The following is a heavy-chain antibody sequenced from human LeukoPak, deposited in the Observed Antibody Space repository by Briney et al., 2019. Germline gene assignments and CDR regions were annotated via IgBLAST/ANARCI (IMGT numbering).Heavy chain of an antibody. J-gene: IGHJ4*02. CDR3: ARVSDYFDSGAYGY. V-gene: IGHV7-4-1*02. CDR1: GYTFTSHA. CDR2: VNTNTGNP. D-gene: IGHD3-22*01. Sequence: WASVKVSCKASGYTFTSHAMHWVRQAPGQGLEWMGWVNTNTGNPTYAQGFTGRFVFSLDTSVSTAYLQISSLKAEDTAVYYCARVSDYFDSGAYGYWGQGTLVTVSS.